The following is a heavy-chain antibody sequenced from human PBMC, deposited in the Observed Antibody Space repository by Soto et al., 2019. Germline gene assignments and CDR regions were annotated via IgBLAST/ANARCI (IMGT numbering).Heavy chain of an antibody. Sequence: EVQLVESGGGLVQPRGSLRLSCAASGFTFSSYEMNWVRQAPGKGLEWVSYISSSGSTIYYADSVKGRFTISRDNAKNSLYLQMNSLRAEDTAVYYCARVQWLVDYFDYWGQGTLVTVSS. J-gene: IGHJ4*02. V-gene: IGHV3-48*03. D-gene: IGHD6-19*01. CDR1: GFTFSSYE. CDR3: ARVQWLVDYFDY. CDR2: ISSSGSTI.